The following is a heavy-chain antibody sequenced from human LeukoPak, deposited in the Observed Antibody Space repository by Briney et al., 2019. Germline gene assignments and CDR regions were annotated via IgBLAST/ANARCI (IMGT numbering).Heavy chain of an antibody. CDR3: ARAPYYYDSSGYYYYFDY. J-gene: IGHJ4*02. D-gene: IGHD3-22*01. CDR2: ISSSSSTI. Sequence: GGSLRLSCAASGFTFSSYGMNWVRQAPGKGLEWVSYISSSSSTIYYADSVKGRFTISRDNAKNSLYLQMNSLRAEDTAVYYCARAPYYYDSSGYYYYFDYWGQGTLVTVSS. V-gene: IGHV3-48*01. CDR1: GFTFSSYG.